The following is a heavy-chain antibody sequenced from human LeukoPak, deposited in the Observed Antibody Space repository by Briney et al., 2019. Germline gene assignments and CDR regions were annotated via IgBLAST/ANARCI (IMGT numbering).Heavy chain of an antibody. CDR3: ARRSGIAVAGAFDY. Sequence: GGSLRLSCAASGFTVSSKYMTWVRQAPGKGLEWVSVIYRGGHTYYADSVKGRFSISRDISKNTVYLQMNSLRAEDTAVYYCARRSGIAVAGAFDYWGQGTLVTVSS. CDR1: GFTVSSKY. D-gene: IGHD6-19*01. CDR2: IYRGGHT. V-gene: IGHV3-53*01. J-gene: IGHJ4*02.